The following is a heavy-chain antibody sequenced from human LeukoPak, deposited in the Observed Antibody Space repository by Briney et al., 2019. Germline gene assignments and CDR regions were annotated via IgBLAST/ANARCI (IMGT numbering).Heavy chain of an antibody. CDR2: IYHSGST. D-gene: IGHD1-26*01. CDR1: GGSISSGHSS. V-gene: IGHV4-30-2*01. Sequence: SETLSLTCAVSGGSISSGHSSWNWFRQPPGKGLEWIGYIYHSGSTYYNPSLKSRVAISVDKSKNQFSLKLRSVTAADTALYYCARGGTAFDIWGQGSMVTVSS. CDR3: ARGGTAFDI. J-gene: IGHJ3*02.